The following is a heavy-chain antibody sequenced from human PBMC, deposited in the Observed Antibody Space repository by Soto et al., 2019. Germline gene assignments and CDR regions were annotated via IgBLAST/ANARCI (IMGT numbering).Heavy chain of an antibody. CDR2: ISSSGSTI. V-gene: IGHV3-11*01. CDR3: ARGSGYCISTICPLYYGMYV. CDR1: GFTFSDYY. D-gene: IGHD2-2*01. Sequence: QVQLVESGGGLVKPGGSLRLSCAASGFTFSDYYMSWIRQAPGKGLEWVSYISSSGSTIYYADSVKGRFTISRDNAKNSLYLQMNSLRAEDTAVYYCARGSGYCISTICPLYYGMYVWGQGTTVTVSS. J-gene: IGHJ6*02.